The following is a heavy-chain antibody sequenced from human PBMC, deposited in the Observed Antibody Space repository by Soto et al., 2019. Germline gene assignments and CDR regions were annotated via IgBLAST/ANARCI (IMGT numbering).Heavy chain of an antibody. Sequence: GGSLRLSCAASGCTFSIYGMHLVRQAPGKGLEWVAVIWYDGSNKYYADSVKGRFTISRDNSKNTLYLQKNSLRAEDPAVYYCARDRIVVTPAPDAFDTWGQGTMVTVSS. V-gene: IGHV3-33*01. CDR2: IWYDGSNK. D-gene: IGHD2-2*01. CDR1: GCTFSIYG. CDR3: ARDRIVVTPAPDAFDT. J-gene: IGHJ3*02.